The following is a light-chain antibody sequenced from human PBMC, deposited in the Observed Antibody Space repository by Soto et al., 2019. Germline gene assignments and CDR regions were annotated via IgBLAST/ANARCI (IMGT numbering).Light chain of an antibody. CDR1: QSVSSTN. CDR2: GAS. Sequence: EIMLTQSPGTLSLSPGERAALSCRASQSVSSTNLAWYQQKPGQAPRLLIYGASSRATGIPDRFSGSGSGTEFALTISILEPEDFVVYYCQQYGSSPLLTFGGGTKVEIK. V-gene: IGKV3-20*01. CDR3: QQYGSSPLLT. J-gene: IGKJ4*01.